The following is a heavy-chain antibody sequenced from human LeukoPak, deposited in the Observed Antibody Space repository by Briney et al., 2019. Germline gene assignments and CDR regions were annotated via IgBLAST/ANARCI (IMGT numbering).Heavy chain of an antibody. CDR2: IYPGDSNA. CDR3: ARLPIYCSGGSCYGDC. Sequence: KPGESLKISCKGSGYSFRSYWIGWVRQMPGKGLEWMGIIYPGDSNAKYSPSFEGQVTISADKSSNTAYLQWSSLKASDTAMYYCARLPIYCSGGSCYGDCWGQGTLVTVSS. CDR1: GYSFRSYW. V-gene: IGHV5-51*03. J-gene: IGHJ4*02. D-gene: IGHD2-15*01.